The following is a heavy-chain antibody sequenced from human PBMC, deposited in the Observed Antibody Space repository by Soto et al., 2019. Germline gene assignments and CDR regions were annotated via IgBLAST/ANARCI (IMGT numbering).Heavy chain of an antibody. CDR2: IDSDGSST. Sequence: EVQLMESGGGLVQPGGSLRLSCAASGFTFSSYWMHWVRQAPGKGLVWVSRIDSDGSSTSYADSVKGRFTISRDNAKKTLYLQMNSLRAEDTAVYHCGYGSGTIWFDPWGQGTLVTVSS. D-gene: IGHD3-10*01. CDR1: GFTFSSYW. J-gene: IGHJ5*02. CDR3: GYGSGTIWFDP. V-gene: IGHV3-74*01.